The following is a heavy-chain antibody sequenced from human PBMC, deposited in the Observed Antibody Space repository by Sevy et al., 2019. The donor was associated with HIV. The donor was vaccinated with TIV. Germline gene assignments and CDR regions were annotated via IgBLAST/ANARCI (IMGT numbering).Heavy chain of an antibody. Sequence: GGSLRLSCAASGFTFSYYTMNWVRQTPGKGLEWVSSISSRGSYIYYADSVKDRFTISRDNVKNSLYLQMNSLRAEDTAVYYCARAPSYYDTSGYYFDYWGQGTLVTVSS. CDR2: ISSRGSYI. D-gene: IGHD3-22*01. V-gene: IGHV3-21*06. J-gene: IGHJ4*02. CDR3: ARAPSYYDTSGYYFDY. CDR1: GFTFSYYT.